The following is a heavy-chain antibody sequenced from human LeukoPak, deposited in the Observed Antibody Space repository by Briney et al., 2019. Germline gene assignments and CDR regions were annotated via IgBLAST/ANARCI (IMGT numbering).Heavy chain of an antibody. CDR2: IYWNDDK. Sequence: SGPTLVKPTQTLTLTCTFSGFPLSTSGVGVGWIRQPPGKALEWLALIYWNDDKRYSPSLKSRLTITKDTSKNQVVLTMTNMDPVDTATYYCAHIPPHNIVVVPAAINWFDPWGQGTLVTVSS. D-gene: IGHD2-2*02. V-gene: IGHV2-5*01. CDR3: AHIPPHNIVVVPAAINWFDP. CDR1: GFPLSTSGVG. J-gene: IGHJ5*02.